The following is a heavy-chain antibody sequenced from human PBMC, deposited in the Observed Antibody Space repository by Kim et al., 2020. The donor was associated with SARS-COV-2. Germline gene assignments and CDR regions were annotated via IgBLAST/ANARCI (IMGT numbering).Heavy chain of an antibody. CDR3: ARGVGASD. CDR2: STI. Sequence: STIYYADSVKGRFTISRDNAKNSLYLQMNSLRAEDTAVYYCARGVGASDWGQGTLVTVSS. D-gene: IGHD1-26*01. V-gene: IGHV3-48*04. J-gene: IGHJ4*02.